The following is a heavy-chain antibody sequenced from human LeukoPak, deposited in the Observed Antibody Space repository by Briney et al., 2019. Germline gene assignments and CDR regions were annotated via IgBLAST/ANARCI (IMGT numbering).Heavy chain of an antibody. D-gene: IGHD2-2*01. V-gene: IGHV1-69*01. Sequence: AASVKVSCKASGGTVSSYAISWVRQAPGQGLEWMGGGNPIFGKANYPQKLQGRVTITADESTSTAYMELSSLRSEDTAVYYCARTPDIVVVPAAPGGGPYYYYGMDVWGKGTTVTVSS. CDR1: GGTVSSYA. CDR3: ARTPDIVVVPAAPGGGPYYYYGMDV. CDR2: GNPIFGKA. J-gene: IGHJ6*04.